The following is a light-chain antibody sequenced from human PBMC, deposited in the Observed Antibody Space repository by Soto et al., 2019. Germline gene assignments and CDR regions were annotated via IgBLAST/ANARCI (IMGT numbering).Light chain of an antibody. CDR1: QRIXRY. Sequence: TQCAVHLSLSRSERSTLACRASQRIXRYFAWYEGKPGQAPRVLXYGASTMATGIPDRFSGSGSGKEFTLTICSVQSEEVSLYYSQHDNKLTGTFGGGTKVDIK. V-gene: IGKV3-15*01. J-gene: IGKJ4*01. CDR3: QHDNKLTGT. CDR2: GAS.